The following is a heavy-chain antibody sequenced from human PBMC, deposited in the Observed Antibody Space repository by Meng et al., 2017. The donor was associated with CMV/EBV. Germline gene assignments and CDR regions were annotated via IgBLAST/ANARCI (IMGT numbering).Heavy chain of an antibody. CDR3: ARYVADYSYNWFDP. CDR1: GYSISSGYC. CDR2: IYHSGST. D-gene: IGHD4-11*01. J-gene: IGHJ5*02. Sequence: SETLSLTCTASGYSISSGYCWGWIRQPPGKGLEWMGSIYHSGSTYYNPSLKSRVTISVDTSKNQFSLKLSSVTAADTAVYYCARYVADYSYNWFDPWGQGTLVTVSS. V-gene: IGHV4-38-2*02.